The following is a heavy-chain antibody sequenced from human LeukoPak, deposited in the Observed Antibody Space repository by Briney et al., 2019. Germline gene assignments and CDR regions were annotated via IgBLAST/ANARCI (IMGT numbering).Heavy chain of an antibody. CDR3: ARDPHENSSGWPYYFDY. V-gene: IGHV1-46*01. CDR1: GYTFTSYY. D-gene: IGHD6-19*01. CDR2: INPSGGST. J-gene: IGHJ4*02. Sequence: ASVKVSCKASGYTFTSYYMHWERQAPGQGLEWMGIINPSGGSTSYAQKFQGRVTMTRDTSTSTVYMELSSLRSEDTAVYYCARDPHENSSGWPYYFDYWGQGTLVTVSS.